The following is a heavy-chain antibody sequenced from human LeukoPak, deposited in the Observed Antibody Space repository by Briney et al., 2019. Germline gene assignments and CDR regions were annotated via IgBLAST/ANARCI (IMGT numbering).Heavy chain of an antibody. D-gene: IGHD1-1*01. Sequence: SGGSLRLSCAASGFRFSSYWMSWVRQAPGKGLEWVANIKQDGSEKYYVDSVKGRFTISRDNAKNSLYLQMNSLRAEDTAVYYCVRALGTGSYWGQGTLVTVSP. V-gene: IGHV3-7*03. CDR3: VRALGTGSY. J-gene: IGHJ4*02. CDR2: IKQDGSEK. CDR1: GFRFSSYW.